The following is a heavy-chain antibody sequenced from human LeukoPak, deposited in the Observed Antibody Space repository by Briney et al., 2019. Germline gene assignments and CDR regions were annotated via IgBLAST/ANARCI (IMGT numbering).Heavy chain of an antibody. J-gene: IGHJ3*02. Sequence: GRSLRLSCAASGFXFSNSAIYWVRQPPGKGLEWVAVISYDGSSKFYADSVKGRFTISRDNSKNTLYLQMNSLRAEDTALYYCARDLYSSVWFGGLDIWGQGTMVTVSS. CDR3: ARDLYSSVWFGGLDI. CDR1: GFXFSNSA. CDR2: ISYDGSSK. V-gene: IGHV3-30-3*01. D-gene: IGHD6-19*01.